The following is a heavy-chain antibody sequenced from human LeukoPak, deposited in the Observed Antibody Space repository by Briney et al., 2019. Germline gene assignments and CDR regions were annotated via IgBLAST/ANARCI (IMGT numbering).Heavy chain of an antibody. CDR3: ARADTSMTTGTFDI. CDR2: IVSNSFYI. D-gene: IGHD2-8*02. V-gene: IGHV3-21*01. CDR1: GFTFSRYS. J-gene: IGHJ3*02. Sequence: GGSLRLSCAASGFTFSRYSMNWVRQAPGKGLEWVSSIVSNSFYIYYTGSVKGRFTISRDNAKSSLYLQMNSLRAEDTAMYYCARADTSMTTGTFDIWGQGTMVTVSS.